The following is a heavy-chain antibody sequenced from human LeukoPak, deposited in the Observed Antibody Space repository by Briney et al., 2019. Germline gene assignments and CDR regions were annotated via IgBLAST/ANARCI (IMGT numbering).Heavy chain of an antibody. CDR2: ISAYNGDT. V-gene: IGHV1-18*01. D-gene: IGHD2-2*02. Sequence: WASVKVSCKASGYTFTNFGISWVRQAPGQGLEYMGWISAYNGDTNYAQNVQGRVTMTTDTSTSTACMELRSLRSDETAMYYCARLDCSSTRCYIFDYWGQGTLVTVSS. CDR1: GYTFTNFG. CDR3: ARLDCSSTRCYIFDY. J-gene: IGHJ4*02.